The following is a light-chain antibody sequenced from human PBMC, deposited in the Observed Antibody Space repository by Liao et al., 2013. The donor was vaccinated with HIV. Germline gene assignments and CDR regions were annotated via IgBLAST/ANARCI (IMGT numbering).Light chain of an antibody. CDR1: NIGSKS. CDR2: YDD. Sequence: SYELTQAPSVSVAPGKTATITCEGNNIGSKSVHWYQQKPGQAPVLVIYYDDDRPSGIPERFSGSNSGNTATLTIRGVGVGDEADYYCQLWDSSNDHYVFGSGTKVTVL. J-gene: IGLJ1*01. CDR3: QLWDSSNDHYV. V-gene: IGLV3-21*01.